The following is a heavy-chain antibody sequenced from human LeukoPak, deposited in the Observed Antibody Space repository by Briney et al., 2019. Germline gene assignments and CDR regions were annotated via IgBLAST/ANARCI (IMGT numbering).Heavy chain of an antibody. CDR2: INQSGRDK. CDR3: ARTGIGAVFDN. J-gene: IGHJ4*02. Sequence: GRSLRLSCVASGFTFSTNWMSWVRQAPGKGLEWVATINQSGRDKYHVDSVKVRFTISRDNAKNSLYLQMNSLRAEDTAVYYCARTGIGAVFDNWGQGTLVTVSS. D-gene: IGHD6-13*01. V-gene: IGHV3-7*01. CDR1: GFTFSTNW.